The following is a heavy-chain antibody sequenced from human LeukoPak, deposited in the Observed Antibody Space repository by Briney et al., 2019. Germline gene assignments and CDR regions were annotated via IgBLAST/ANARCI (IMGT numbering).Heavy chain of an antibody. Sequence: SETLSLTCTVSGGSISNYYWSWIRQPPGKGLEWIGHIYYSGATKYNPSPKSRITISVDTSKSQFSLMLSSVTAADTAVYYCARFGITVVRGGKYYFDYWGQGTLVTVSS. D-gene: IGHD3-10*01. CDR3: ARFGITVVRGGKYYFDY. V-gene: IGHV4-59*08. J-gene: IGHJ4*02. CDR1: GGSISNYY. CDR2: IYYSGAT.